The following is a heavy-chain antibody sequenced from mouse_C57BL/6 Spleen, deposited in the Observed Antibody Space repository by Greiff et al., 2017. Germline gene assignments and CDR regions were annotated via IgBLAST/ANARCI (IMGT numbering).Heavy chain of an antibody. D-gene: IGHD2-5*01. J-gene: IGHJ1*03. Sequence: QVQLQQPGAELVMPGASVKLSCKASGYTFTSYWMHWVKQRPGQGLEWIGEIDPSDSYTTYNQKFKGKSTLTVDKSSSTAYMQLSSLTSEDSAVYYCARFLYSNYWYFDVWGTGTTVTVSS. CDR2: IDPSDSYT. CDR1: GYTFTSYW. CDR3: ARFLYSNYWYFDV. V-gene: IGHV1-69*01.